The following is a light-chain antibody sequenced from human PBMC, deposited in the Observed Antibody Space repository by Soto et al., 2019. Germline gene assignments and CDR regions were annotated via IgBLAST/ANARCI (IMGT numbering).Light chain of an antibody. CDR2: GAS. J-gene: IGKJ4*01. CDR3: QQYGSSPLT. CDR1: QSVSSSY. V-gene: IGKV3-20*01. Sequence: PATLSLYPGERATLSCRASQSVSSSYLAWYQQKPGQAPRLLIYGASSRATGIPDRFSGSGSGTDFTLTISRLEPEDFAVYYCQQYGSSPLTFGGGTKVDIK.